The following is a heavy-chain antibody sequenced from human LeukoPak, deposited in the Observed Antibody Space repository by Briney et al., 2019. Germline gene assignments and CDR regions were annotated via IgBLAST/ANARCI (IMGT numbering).Heavy chain of an antibody. CDR2: INAGNGNT. Sequence: ASVKVSCKASGYTFTSYAMHWLRQAPGQRLEWMGWINAGNGNTKYSQKFQGRVTITRDTSASTAYMELSSLRSEDTAVYYCARDRSNFWSGYYTRHYNWFDPWGQGTLVTVSS. J-gene: IGHJ5*02. D-gene: IGHD3-3*01. CDR3: ARDRSNFWSGYYTRHYNWFDP. CDR1: GYTFTSYA. V-gene: IGHV1-3*01.